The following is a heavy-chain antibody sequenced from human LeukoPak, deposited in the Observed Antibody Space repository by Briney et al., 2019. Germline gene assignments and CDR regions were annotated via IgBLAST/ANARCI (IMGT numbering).Heavy chain of an antibody. D-gene: IGHD5-24*01. CDR2: MNPNSGNT. J-gene: IGHJ4*02. CDR3: ARGGETGYFDY. Sequence: ASVKVSCKASGGTFSSYAISWVRQATGQGLEWMGWMNPNSGNTGYAQKFQGRVTMTRDTSTSTVYMELSSLRSEDTAVYYCARGGETGYFDYWGQGTLVTVSS. V-gene: IGHV1-8*02. CDR1: GGTFSSYA.